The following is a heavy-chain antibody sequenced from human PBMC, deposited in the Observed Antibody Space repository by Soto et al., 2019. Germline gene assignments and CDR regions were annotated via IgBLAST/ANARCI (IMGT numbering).Heavy chain of an antibody. V-gene: IGHV4-39*01. Sequence: PSETLSLTCTVSGGSISSTSYYWGWIRQPPGKGLEWIGSIYYSGDTYYNPSLKSRVTISVDTSKNQFSLKLSSVTAADTALYYCARRRTSYGMDVWGQGTTVTVSS. CDR2: IYYSGDT. CDR1: GGSISSTSYY. J-gene: IGHJ6*02. CDR3: ARRRTSYGMDV.